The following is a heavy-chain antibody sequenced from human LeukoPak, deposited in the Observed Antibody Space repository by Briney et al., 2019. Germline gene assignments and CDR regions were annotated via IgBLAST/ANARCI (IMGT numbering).Heavy chain of an antibody. CDR3: ARDREGEFDP. V-gene: IGHV3-23*01. D-gene: IGHD3-10*01. CDR1: GFTFSNYA. CDR2: ISSSGDAT. Sequence: GGSLRLSCAGSGFTFSNYAMTWVRQAPGKGLEWVSTISSSGDATYSADSVKGRFSISRDNSKNTLYLQMNSLRDEDTAVYYCARDREGEFDPWGQGTLVTVSS. J-gene: IGHJ5*02.